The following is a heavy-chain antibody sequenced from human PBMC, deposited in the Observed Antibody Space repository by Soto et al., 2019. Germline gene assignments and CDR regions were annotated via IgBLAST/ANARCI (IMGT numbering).Heavy chain of an antibody. CDR2: ISAYNGNT. CDR1: GYTFTSYG. V-gene: IGHV1-18*04. Sequence: GASVKVSCKASGYTFTSYGISWVRQAPGQGLEWMGWISAYNGNTNYAQKLQGRVTMTTDTSTSTAYMELRSLRSYDILTGYYSAPTYYGMDVWGQGTTVTVSS. J-gene: IGHJ6*02. CDR3: SAPTYYGMDV. D-gene: IGHD3-9*01.